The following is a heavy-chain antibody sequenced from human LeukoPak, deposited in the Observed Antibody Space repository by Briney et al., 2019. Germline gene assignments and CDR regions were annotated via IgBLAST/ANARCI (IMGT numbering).Heavy chain of an antibody. CDR3: ARSGVDYDFWSGYYLYDAFDI. V-gene: IGHV4-30-2*02. CDR2: IYHSGST. J-gene: IGHJ3*02. D-gene: IGHD3-3*01. CDR1: GGSISSGGYS. Sequence: SETLSLTCAVSGGSISSGGYSWSWIRQLPGKGLEWIGYIYHSGSTYYNPSLKSRVTISVDRSKNQFSLKLSSVTAADTAVYYCARSGVDYDFWSGYYLYDAFDIWGQGTMVTVSS.